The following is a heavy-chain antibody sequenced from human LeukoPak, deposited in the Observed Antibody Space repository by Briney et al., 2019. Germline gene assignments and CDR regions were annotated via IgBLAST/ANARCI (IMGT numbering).Heavy chain of an antibody. CDR2: IYHSGST. CDR1: GGSISSGGYS. CDR3: ARSAPDGTY. J-gene: IGHJ4*02. Sequence: PSQTLSLTCAVSGGSISSGGYSWSWIRQPPGKGLEWIGYIYHSGSTNYNPSLKSRVTISVDKSKNQFSLKLSSVTAADTAVYYCARSAPDGTYWGQGTLATVSS. V-gene: IGHV4-30-2*01.